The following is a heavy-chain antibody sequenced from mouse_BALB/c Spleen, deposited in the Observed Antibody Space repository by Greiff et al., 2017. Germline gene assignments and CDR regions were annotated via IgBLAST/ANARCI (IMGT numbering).Heavy chain of an antibody. Sequence: DVQLVESGGGLVKPGGSLKLSCAASGFAFSSYDMSWVRQTPEKRLEWVAYISSGGGSTYYPDTVKGRFTISRDNAKNTLYLQMSSLKSEDTAMYYCARQMDYYGSSFAYWGQGTLVTVSA. CDR3: ARQMDYYGSSFAY. CDR1: GFAFSSYD. D-gene: IGHD1-1*01. CDR2: ISSGGGST. J-gene: IGHJ3*01. V-gene: IGHV5-12-1*01.